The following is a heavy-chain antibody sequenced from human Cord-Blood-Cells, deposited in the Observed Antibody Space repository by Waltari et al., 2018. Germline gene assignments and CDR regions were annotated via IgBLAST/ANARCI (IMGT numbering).Heavy chain of an antibody. Sequence: QVQLVESGGGVVQPGRSLRLSCAASGFTFSSYAMPWVRQAPGKGLEWVAVISYDGSNKYYADSVKGRFTISRDNSKNTLYLQMNSLRAEDTAVYYCARDGNGDYDYWGQGTLVTVSS. CDR1: GFTFSSYA. D-gene: IGHD1-26*01. J-gene: IGHJ4*02. CDR3: ARDGNGDYDY. CDR2: ISYDGSNK. V-gene: IGHV3-30-3*01.